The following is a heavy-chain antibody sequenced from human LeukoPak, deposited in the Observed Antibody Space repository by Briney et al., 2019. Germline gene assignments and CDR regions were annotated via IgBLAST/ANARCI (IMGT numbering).Heavy chain of an antibody. CDR2: IFYSGNT. J-gene: IGHJ4*02. V-gene: IGHV4-59*01. D-gene: IGHD2/OR15-2a*01. CDR1: GDSITTSY. CDR3: ARGRLSPSAFRPFEH. Sequence: SETLSLTCSVSGDSITTSYWNWIRQPPGQGLEWIGSIFYSGNTKYNPALQGRVTISVDTSKNQFSLEVNSVTAAGTAVYYCARGRLSPSAFRPFEHWGRGALVTVSS.